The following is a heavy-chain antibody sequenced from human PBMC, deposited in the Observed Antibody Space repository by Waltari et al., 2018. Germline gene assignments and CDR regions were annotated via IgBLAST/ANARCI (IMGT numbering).Heavy chain of an antibody. CDR1: GFIFRSHA. CDR2: IYNGGSST. J-gene: IGHJ3*02. V-gene: IGHV3-23*03. D-gene: IGHD3-16*01. CDR3: AKWGLTGDAFDI. Sequence: EVQLLESGGDLVQPGGSLRLSCVGSGFIFRSHAMSWVRQAPGKGLEFVSFIYNGGSSTKYADSVKGRFTISRDDSKSTLYLQMSSLRDEDTAVYYCAKWGLTGDAFDIWGHGTTVTVSS.